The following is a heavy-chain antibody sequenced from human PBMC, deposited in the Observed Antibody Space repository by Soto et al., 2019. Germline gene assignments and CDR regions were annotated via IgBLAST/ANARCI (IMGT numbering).Heavy chain of an antibody. V-gene: IGHV4-4*02. CDR1: GGSISTINW. Sequence: SETLSLTCAVSGGSISTINWWSGVRQPPGKGLEWIGEIYHIGSTNYNPSLKSRVTISVDKSKNQFSLKLSSVPAADPAVSYCARAAVCSGGSCSRVVTPNGLDPWGQGTLVTVSS. CDR2: IYHIGST. J-gene: IGHJ5*02. CDR3: ARAAVCSGGSCSRVVTPNGLDP. D-gene: IGHD2-15*01.